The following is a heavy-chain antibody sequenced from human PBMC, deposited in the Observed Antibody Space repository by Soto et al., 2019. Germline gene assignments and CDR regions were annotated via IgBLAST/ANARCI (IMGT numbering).Heavy chain of an antibody. CDR2: ISGSGGST. V-gene: IGHV3-23*01. CDR3: AKDVEFGGVIVRNWFDP. Sequence: LRLSCAASGFTFSSYAMSWVRQAPGKGLEWVSAISGSGGSTYYADSVKGRFTISRDNSKNTLYLQMNSLRAEDTAVYYCAKDVEFGGVIVRNWFDPWGQGTLVTVSS. CDR1: GFTFSSYA. J-gene: IGHJ5*02. D-gene: IGHD3-16*02.